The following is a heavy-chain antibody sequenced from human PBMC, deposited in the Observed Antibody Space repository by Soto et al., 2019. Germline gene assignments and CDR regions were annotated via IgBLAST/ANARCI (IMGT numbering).Heavy chain of an antibody. J-gene: IGHJ6*02. CDR1: GGTFSSYT. CDR3: AEKGSGSYYDSYGMDV. V-gene: IGHV1-69*02. D-gene: IGHD3-10*01. Sequence: QVQLVQSGAEVKKPGSSVKVSCKASGGTFSSYTISWVRQAPGQGLEWMGRIIPILGIANYAQKFQGRVTITADKSTSTAYMELSSLRSEDTAVYYCAEKGSGSYYDSYGMDVWGQGTTVTVSS. CDR2: IIPILGIA.